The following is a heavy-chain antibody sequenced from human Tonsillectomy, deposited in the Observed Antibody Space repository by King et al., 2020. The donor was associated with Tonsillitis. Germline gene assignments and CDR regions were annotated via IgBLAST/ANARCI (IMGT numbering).Heavy chain of an antibody. CDR1: GFTFSNHA. D-gene: IGHD1-20*01. J-gene: IGHJ4*02. CDR3: ARDSDNWHRTYCAY. Sequence: QLVESGGGVVQPGRSLRLSCAASGFTFSNHAMHWVRQAPGKGLEWVAVISYDGSKKYYADSVKGRFTNSRDNSKNTLYLQMNSLRAEDTAVYYCARDSDNWHRTYCAYWGQGALVTVSS. V-gene: IGHV3-30-3*01. CDR2: ISYDGSKK.